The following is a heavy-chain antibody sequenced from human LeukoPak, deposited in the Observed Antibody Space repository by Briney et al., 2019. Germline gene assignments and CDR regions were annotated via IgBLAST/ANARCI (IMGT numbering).Heavy chain of an antibody. CDR3: AKGWFGEL. D-gene: IGHD3-10*01. CDR1: GFTFDDYA. V-gene: IGHV3-9*01. CDR2: ISWNSGSI. J-gene: IGHJ4*02. Sequence: PGGSLRLSCAASGFTFDDYAMHWVRQAPGKGLEWVSGISWNSGSIGYADSVKGRFTISRDNAKNSLYLQMNSLRAEDTALYYCAKGWFGELGGQGTLVTVSS.